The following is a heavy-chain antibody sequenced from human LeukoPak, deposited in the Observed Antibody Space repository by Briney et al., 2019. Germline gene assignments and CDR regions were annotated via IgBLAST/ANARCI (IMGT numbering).Heavy chain of an antibody. Sequence: SETLSLTCAVYGGSSSGYYWSWIRQPPGKGLEWIGEINHSGSTNYNPSLKSRVTISVDTSKNQFSLKLSSVTAADTAVYYCARKRYCSGGSCYRYYYMDVWGKGTTVTVSS. V-gene: IGHV4-34*01. CDR3: ARKRYCSGGSCYRYYYMDV. CDR1: GGSSSGYY. J-gene: IGHJ6*03. CDR2: INHSGST. D-gene: IGHD2-15*01.